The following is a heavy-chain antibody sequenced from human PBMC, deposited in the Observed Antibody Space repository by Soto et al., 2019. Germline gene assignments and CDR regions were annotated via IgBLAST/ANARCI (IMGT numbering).Heavy chain of an antibody. Sequence: QVQLVQSGAEVKKPGASVKVSCKASGYTFTIHDIHWVRQAPGQGLEWMAWLNPHSGKTAYAQKFQGRLTMTGNASTSTADMELSSLRSEDTAMYYCARVSSIAARRSFDSWGQGTLVTVSS. CDR2: LNPHSGKT. D-gene: IGHD6-6*01. CDR3: ARVSSIAARRSFDS. V-gene: IGHV1-8*01. J-gene: IGHJ4*02. CDR1: GYTFTIHD.